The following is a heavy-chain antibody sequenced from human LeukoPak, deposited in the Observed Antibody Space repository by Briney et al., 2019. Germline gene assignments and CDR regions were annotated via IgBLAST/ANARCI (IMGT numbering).Heavy chain of an antibody. D-gene: IGHD4-17*01. CDR1: GGSISSYY. Sequence: SETLSLTCTVSGGSISSYYWSWIRQPAGKGLEWIGRIYTSGSTNYNPSLKSRVTMSIDTSKNKFSLNLRSVTAADTAVYYCARHDADYRHLYGVDVWGQGTTVTVSS. V-gene: IGHV4-4*07. J-gene: IGHJ6*02. CDR3: ARHDADYRHLYGVDV. CDR2: IYTSGST.